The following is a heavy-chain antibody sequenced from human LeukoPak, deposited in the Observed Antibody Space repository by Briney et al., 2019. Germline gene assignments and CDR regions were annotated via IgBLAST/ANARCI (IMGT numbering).Heavy chain of an antibody. V-gene: IGHV3-11*01. Sequence: PGGSLRLSCAASGFTFSDYYMSWIPQAPGKGLEWVSYISSSGSTIYYADSAKGRFPISRDNAKNSLYLQMNSLRAEDTAVYYCARVPLQSRGYMVVWGKGTTVTVCS. D-gene: IGHD4-11*01. CDR3: ARVPLQSRGYMVV. CDR2: ISSSGSTI. CDR1: GFTFSDYY. J-gene: IGHJ6*03.